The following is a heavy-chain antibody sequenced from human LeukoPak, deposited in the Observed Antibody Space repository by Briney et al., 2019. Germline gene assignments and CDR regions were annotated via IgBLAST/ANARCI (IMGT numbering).Heavy chain of an antibody. Sequence: SETLSLTCTFSGGSISSYYWSWIRQPAGKGPEWIGRIHTSGSTNYNPSLKSRVTMSVDTSKNQFSLKLSSVTAADTAVYYCARDTYYYGSGSYRLDYWGQGTLVTVSS. CDR2: IHTSGST. V-gene: IGHV4-4*07. D-gene: IGHD3-10*01. J-gene: IGHJ4*02. CDR1: GGSISSYY. CDR3: ARDTYYYGSGSYRLDY.